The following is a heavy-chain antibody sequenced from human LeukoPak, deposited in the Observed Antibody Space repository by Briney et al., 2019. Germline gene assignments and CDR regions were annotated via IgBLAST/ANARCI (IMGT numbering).Heavy chain of an antibody. D-gene: IGHD2-15*01. Sequence: LVKVSCKASGGTFISYAISWVRQAPGQGLEWMGRIIPMLGTANYPQKFQGRVTISADKSTSTAYMELSSLRSEDTAVYYCARAGVVAAYYYYYMDVWGKGTTVTVSS. CDR1: GGTFISYA. CDR2: IIPMLGTA. V-gene: IGHV1-69*04. J-gene: IGHJ6*03. CDR3: ARAGVVAAYYYYYMDV.